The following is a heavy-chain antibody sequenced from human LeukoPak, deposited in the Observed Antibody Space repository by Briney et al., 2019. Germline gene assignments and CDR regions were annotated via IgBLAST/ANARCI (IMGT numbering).Heavy chain of an antibody. Sequence: GGSLRLSCAASGFTFSSYSMNWVRQAPGKGLEWVSSISSSSSYIYYADSVKGRFTISRDNAKNSLYLQMNSLRAEDTAVYYCARDRNSCYDSSFDYWGQGTLVTVSS. J-gene: IGHJ4*02. V-gene: IGHV3-21*01. CDR1: GFTFSSYS. CDR3: ARDRNSCYDSSFDY. D-gene: IGHD5-12*01. CDR2: ISSSSSYI.